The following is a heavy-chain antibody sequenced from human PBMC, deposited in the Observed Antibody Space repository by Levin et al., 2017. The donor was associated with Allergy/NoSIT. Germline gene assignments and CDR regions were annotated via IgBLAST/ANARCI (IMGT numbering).Heavy chain of an antibody. CDR1: GFTFSSRA. Sequence: GGSLRLSCAASGFTFSSRAMSWVRQAPGKGLEWVSGIRGSGDLTYYADSVKGRFTISRDNSKNTLYLQMNSLRAEDTAVYYCAKDRGVDYGDQLDYWGQGTLVTVSS. D-gene: IGHD4-17*01. CDR2: IRGSGDLT. J-gene: IGHJ4*02. V-gene: IGHV3-23*01. CDR3: AKDRGVDYGDQLDY.